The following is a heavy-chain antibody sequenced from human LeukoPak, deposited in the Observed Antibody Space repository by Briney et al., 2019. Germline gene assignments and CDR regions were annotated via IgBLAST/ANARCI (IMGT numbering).Heavy chain of an antibody. V-gene: IGHV3-33*01. J-gene: IGHJ4*02. Sequence: GGSLRLSCAASGFTFSSYGMHWVRQAPGKGLEWVAVIWYDGSNKYYADSAKGRFTISRDNSKNTLYLQMNSLRAEDTAVYYCARDMSSGWYDYWGQGTLVTVSS. CDR1: GFTFSSYG. CDR3: ARDMSSGWYDY. D-gene: IGHD6-19*01. CDR2: IWYDGSNK.